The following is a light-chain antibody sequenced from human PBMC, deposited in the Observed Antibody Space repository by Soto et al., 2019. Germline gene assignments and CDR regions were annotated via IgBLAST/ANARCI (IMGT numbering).Light chain of an antibody. CDR1: QSVSSY. J-gene: IGKJ1*01. Sequence: EIVLTQSPATLSLSPGERATLSCRASQSVSSYLAWYKQKPGQAPRLLIYDASNMATGIPARFSGSGSGTDFTLTISSLEPEDFAVYYCHHRSNWPSWTFGQATKVDIK. CDR2: DAS. CDR3: HHRSNWPSWT. V-gene: IGKV3-11*01.